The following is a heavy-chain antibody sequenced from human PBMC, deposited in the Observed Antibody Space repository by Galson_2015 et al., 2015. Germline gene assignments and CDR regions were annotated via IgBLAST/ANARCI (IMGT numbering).Heavy chain of an antibody. CDR2: IWYGGSNK. CDR3: ARDPSGSYFDY. D-gene: IGHD1-26*01. Sequence: SLRLSCAASGFTFSSYGMHWVRQAPGKGLEWVAVIWYGGSNKYYADSVKGRFSISRDNSKNTLYLQMNSLRAEDTAVYYCARDPSGSYFDYWGQGTLVTVSS. V-gene: IGHV3-33*01. J-gene: IGHJ4*02. CDR1: GFTFSSYG.